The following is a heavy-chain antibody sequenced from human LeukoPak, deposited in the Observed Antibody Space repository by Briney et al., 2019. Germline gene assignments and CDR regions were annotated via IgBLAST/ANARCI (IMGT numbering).Heavy chain of an antibody. J-gene: IGHJ4*02. D-gene: IGHD2-2*01. V-gene: IGHV1-8*01. Sequence: ASVKVSCKASGYTFTSYDINWVRQATAQGLEWMGWMNPNSGNTGYAQKFQGRVTMTRNTSISTAYMELSSLRSEDTAVYYCARGRLWYPLPTDWGQGTLVTVSS. CDR3: ARGRLWYPLPTD. CDR1: GYTFTSYD. CDR2: MNPNSGNT.